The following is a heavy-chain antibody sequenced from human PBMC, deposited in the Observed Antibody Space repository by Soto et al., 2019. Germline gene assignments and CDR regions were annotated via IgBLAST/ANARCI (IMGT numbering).Heavy chain of an antibody. CDR3: ARGGGYSGYDYSLQFDY. CDR2: IYYSGST. J-gene: IGHJ4*02. D-gene: IGHD5-12*01. CDR1: GGSISSYY. Sequence: SETLSLTCTVSGGSISSYYWSWIRQPPGKGLEWIGYIYYSGSTNYNPSLKSRVTISVDTSKNQFSLKLSSVTAADTAVYYGARGGGYSGYDYSLQFDYWGQGTLVTVSS. V-gene: IGHV4-59*01.